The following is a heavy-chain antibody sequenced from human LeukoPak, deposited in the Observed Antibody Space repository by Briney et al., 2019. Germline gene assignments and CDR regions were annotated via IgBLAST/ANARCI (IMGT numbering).Heavy chain of an antibody. J-gene: IGHJ3*02. CDR3: AKEPVVVIILQVGDAIDI. Sequence: PGGSLRLSCAASGFTFSSYAMSWVRQAPGKGLEWVSAISGSGGSTYYADSVKGRFTISRDNSKNTLYLQMNSLRAEDTAVYYCAKEPVVVIILQVGDAIDIWGQGTMVTVSS. CDR2: ISGSGGST. D-gene: IGHD3-22*01. V-gene: IGHV3-23*01. CDR1: GFTFSSYA.